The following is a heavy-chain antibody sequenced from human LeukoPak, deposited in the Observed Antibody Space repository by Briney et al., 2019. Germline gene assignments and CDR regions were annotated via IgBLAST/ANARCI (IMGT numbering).Heavy chain of an antibody. CDR1: GGTFSSYA. D-gene: IGHD2-2*02. CDR3: ARGVVPAAIDIFDY. J-gene: IGHJ4*02. CDR2: IIPIFGTA. Sequence: ASVKVSCKASGGTFSSYAISWVRQAPGQGLEWMGGIIPIFGTANYARKFQGRVTITTDESTSTAYMELSSLRSEDTAVYYCARGVVPAAIDIFDYWGQGTLVTVSS. V-gene: IGHV1-69*05.